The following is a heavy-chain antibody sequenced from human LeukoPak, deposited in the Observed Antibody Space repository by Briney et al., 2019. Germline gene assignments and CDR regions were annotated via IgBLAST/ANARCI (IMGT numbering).Heavy chain of an antibody. CDR2: IYYSGST. D-gene: IGHD1-20*01. CDR1: GGSISSYY. J-gene: IGHJ6*02. CDR3: ARALTGTSDYYYYGMDV. V-gene: IGHV4-59*01. Sequence: SETLSLTCTVSGGSISSYYWSWIRQPPGKGLEWIGYIYYSGSTNYNPSLKSRVTISVDTSKNQFSLKLSSVTAADTAVYYCARALTGTSDYYYYGMDVWGQGTTVTVSS.